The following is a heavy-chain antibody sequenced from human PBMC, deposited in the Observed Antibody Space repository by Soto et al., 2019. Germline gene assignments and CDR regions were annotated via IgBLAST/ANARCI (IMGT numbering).Heavy chain of an antibody. Sequence: QVQLVQSGAEVKKPGSSVKVSCKGSGGTFSRYAISWVRQAPGQGLEWMGGIIPIFGTTNYAQKFQGRVTITADKSTSTAYMELSSLRSEDTVVYYCARESDILVGFDPWGQGTLVTVSS. D-gene: IGHD3-9*01. CDR2: IIPIFGTT. CDR3: ARESDILVGFDP. V-gene: IGHV1-69*06. CDR1: GGTFSRYA. J-gene: IGHJ5*02.